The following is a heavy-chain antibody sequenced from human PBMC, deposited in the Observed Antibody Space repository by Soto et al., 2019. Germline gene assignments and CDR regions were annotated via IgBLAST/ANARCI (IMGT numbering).Heavy chain of an antibody. V-gene: IGHV3-30*03. CDR3: ARDGEYGDFYVGGNYGMDV. D-gene: IGHD4-17*01. CDR2: ISYDGSNK. Sequence: GGSLRLSCAASGFTFSSYGMHWVRQAPGKGLEWVAVISYDGSNKYYADSVKGRFTISRDNSKNTLYLQMNSLRAEDTAVYYCARDGEYGDFYVGGNYGMDVWGQGTTVPVSS. J-gene: IGHJ6*02. CDR1: GFTFSSYG.